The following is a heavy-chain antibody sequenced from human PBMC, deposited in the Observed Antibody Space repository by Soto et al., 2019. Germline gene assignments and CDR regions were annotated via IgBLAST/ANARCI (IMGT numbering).Heavy chain of an antibody. CDR2: TLYSGRT. CDR3: SSRVTDAPT. CDR1: GASISSGW. D-gene: IGHD3-10*01. V-gene: IGHV4-4*02. J-gene: IGHJ5*02. Sequence: QVQLQESGTGLVKHSGTLSLTCAVSGASISSGWWTWVRPPPGKGLEWIGETLYSGRTNYNSSLNSRVTISIDKSKKEFSLNLSSVTAADTAVYYCSSRVTDAPTWGQGTLVTGSS.